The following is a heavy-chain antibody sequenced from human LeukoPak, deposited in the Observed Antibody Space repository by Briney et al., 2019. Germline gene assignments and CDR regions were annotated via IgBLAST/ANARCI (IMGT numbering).Heavy chain of an antibody. D-gene: IGHD3-9*01. CDR2: ISAYNGNT. CDR1: GYTFTSYG. Sequence: ASVKVSCKASGYTFTSYGINWVRQAPGQGLEWMGWISAYNGNTNYAQKLQGRVTMTTDTSTSTAYMELRSLRSDDTVVYYCARDRSYDILTGYPDNDAFDIWGQGTMVTVSS. V-gene: IGHV1-18*01. CDR3: ARDRSYDILTGYPDNDAFDI. J-gene: IGHJ3*02.